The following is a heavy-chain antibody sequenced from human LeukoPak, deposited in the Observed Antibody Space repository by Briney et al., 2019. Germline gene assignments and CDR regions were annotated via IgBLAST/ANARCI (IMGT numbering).Heavy chain of an antibody. J-gene: IGHJ4*02. CDR3: AKDRSSSTSCYGDFDY. CDR1: GFTFSSYA. CDR2: ISGSGGST. D-gene: IGHD2-2*01. V-gene: IGHV3-23*01. Sequence: GGSLGLSCAASGFTFSSYAMSWVRQAPGKGLEWVSAISGSGGSTYYADSVKGRFTISRDNSKNTLYLQMNSLRAEDTAVYYCAKDRSSSTSCYGDFDYWGQGTLVTVSS.